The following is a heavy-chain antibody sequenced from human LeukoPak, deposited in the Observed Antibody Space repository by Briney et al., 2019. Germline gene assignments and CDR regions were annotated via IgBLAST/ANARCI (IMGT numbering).Heavy chain of an antibody. J-gene: IGHJ4*02. CDR1: GFTFSSYE. Sequence: GGSLRLSCAASGFTFSSYEMNWVRQAPGKGLEWVSYISSSGSTIYYADSVKGRFTISRDNSKNTLYLQMNSLRAEDTAVYYCAKDLYYGDFDYWGQGTLVTVSS. D-gene: IGHD3-3*01. V-gene: IGHV3-48*03. CDR3: AKDLYYGDFDY. CDR2: ISSSGSTI.